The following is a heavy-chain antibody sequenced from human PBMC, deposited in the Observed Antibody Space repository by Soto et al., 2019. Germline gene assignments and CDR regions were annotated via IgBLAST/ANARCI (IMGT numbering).Heavy chain of an antibody. CDR1: GFTFSSYA. D-gene: IGHD3-22*01. Sequence: SGGSLRLSCAASGFTFSSYAMSWVRQAPRKGLEWVSAISGSGGSTYYADSVKGRFTISRDNSKNTLYLQMNSLRAEDTAVYYCANTATYYYDSSGYRDYWGQGTLVTVSS. V-gene: IGHV3-23*01. J-gene: IGHJ4*02. CDR2: ISGSGGST. CDR3: ANTATYYYDSSGYRDY.